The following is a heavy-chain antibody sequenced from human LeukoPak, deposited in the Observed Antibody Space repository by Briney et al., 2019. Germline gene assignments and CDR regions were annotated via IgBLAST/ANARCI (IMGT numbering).Heavy chain of an antibody. V-gene: IGHV3-30*18. CDR2: ISDDGSNT. CDR1: GFTFSNAW. D-gene: IGHD5-18*01. CDR3: AKDADTATIIYWYFDL. J-gene: IGHJ2*01. Sequence: GGSLRLSCAASGFTFSNAWMSWVRQAPGKGLEWVAVISDDGSNTFYADSVKGRFTIPRDNSKNTLYLQLNSLRPEDTAVYYCAKDADTATIIYWYFDLWGRGTLVTVSS.